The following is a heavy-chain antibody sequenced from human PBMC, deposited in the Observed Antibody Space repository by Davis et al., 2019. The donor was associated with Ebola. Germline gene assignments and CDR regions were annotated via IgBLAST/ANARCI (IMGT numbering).Heavy chain of an antibody. V-gene: IGHV4-61*01. CDR3: ARDGGWSSFDY. D-gene: IGHD6-19*01. J-gene: IGHJ4*02. CDR1: GGSISSSSYY. CDR2: IDNTGNS. Sequence: PSETLSLTCTVSGGSISSSSYYWGWIRQPPGKGLEWIGYIDNTGNSNYNPSLKSRVTMSVDTSKNEFSLNLQSVTDADTAMYYCARDGGWSSFDYWGRGTLVTVSS.